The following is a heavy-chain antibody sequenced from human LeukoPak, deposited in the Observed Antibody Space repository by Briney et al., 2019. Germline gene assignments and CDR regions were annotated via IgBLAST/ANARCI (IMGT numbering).Heavy chain of an antibody. V-gene: IGHV4-34*01. D-gene: IGHD3-3*01. Sequence: SETLSLTCAVYGGSFSGYYWSWIRQPPGKGLEWIGEINHSGSTNYNPSLKSRVTISVDTSKNQFPLKLSSVTAADTAVYYCARGGFWSGYYPFDYWGQGTLVTVSS. J-gene: IGHJ4*02. CDR3: ARGGFWSGYYPFDY. CDR2: INHSGST. CDR1: GGSFSGYY.